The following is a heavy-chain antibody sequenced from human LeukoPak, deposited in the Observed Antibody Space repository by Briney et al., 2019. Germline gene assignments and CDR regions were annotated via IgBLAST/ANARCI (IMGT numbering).Heavy chain of an antibody. V-gene: IGHV1-46*01. CDR1: GYTFTSYY. CDR3: ARGGRWELPRPYAFDI. Sequence: GASVKVSCKASGYTFTSYYMHWVRQAPGQGLEWMGIINPSGGSTSYAQKFQGRVIMTTDTSTSTAYMDLRSLRSDDTAVYYCARGGRWELPRPYAFDIWGPGTMVTVSS. D-gene: IGHD1-26*01. CDR2: INPSGGST. J-gene: IGHJ3*02.